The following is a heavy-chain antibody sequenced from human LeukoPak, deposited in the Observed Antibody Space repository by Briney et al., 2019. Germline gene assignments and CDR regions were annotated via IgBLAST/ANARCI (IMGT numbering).Heavy chain of an antibody. Sequence: SVKVSCKASGGTFSSYAISWVRHAPGQGLEWMGGIIPIFGTANYAQKFQGRVTITADKSTSTAYMELSSLRSEDTAVYYCARGVVAAKSIYYYYGMDVWGKGTTVTVSS. D-gene: IGHD2-15*01. J-gene: IGHJ6*04. CDR1: GGTFSSYA. V-gene: IGHV1-69*06. CDR2: IIPIFGTA. CDR3: ARGVVAAKSIYYYYGMDV.